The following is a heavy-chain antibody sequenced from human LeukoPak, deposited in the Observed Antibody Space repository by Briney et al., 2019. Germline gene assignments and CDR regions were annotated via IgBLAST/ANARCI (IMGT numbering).Heavy chain of an antibody. D-gene: IGHD1-20*01. CDR2: ISYDGSNK. Sequence: GGSLRLSCAASGFTFGSYGMHWVRQAPGKGLEWVAVISYDGSNKYYADSVKGRSTISRDNSKNTLYLQMNSLRAEDTAVYYCAEDLKWNDYYYYGMDVWGQGTTVTVSS. J-gene: IGHJ6*02. CDR1: GFTFGSYG. CDR3: AEDLKWNDYYYYGMDV. V-gene: IGHV3-30*18.